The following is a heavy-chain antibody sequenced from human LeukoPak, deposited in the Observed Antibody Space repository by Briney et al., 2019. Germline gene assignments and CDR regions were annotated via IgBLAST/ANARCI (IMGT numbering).Heavy chain of an antibody. D-gene: IGHD2-2*01. Sequence: SVKVSCKASGGTFSSYAISWVRQAPGQGLEWMGRIIPILGIANYAQKFQGRVTITADKSTSTAYMELSSLRSEDTAVYYCARDLGGYCSSTSCFMTLDYWGQGTLVTVSS. J-gene: IGHJ4*02. V-gene: IGHV1-69*04. CDR2: IIPILGIA. CDR1: GGTFSSYA. CDR3: ARDLGGYCSSTSCFMTLDY.